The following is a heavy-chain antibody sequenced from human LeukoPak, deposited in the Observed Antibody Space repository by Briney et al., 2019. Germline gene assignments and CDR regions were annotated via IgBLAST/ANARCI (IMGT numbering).Heavy chain of an antibody. Sequence: GGSLRLSCTVSGFTMSSSWMSWVRQAPGKGLEWVANINEDGSENNYVGSEKGRFTISRDNAKNSLFLQMNSLRAEDTAVYYCARDRGWYHADYWGQGTLVTVSA. CDR3: ARDRGWYHADY. CDR2: INEDGSEN. CDR1: GFTMSSSW. D-gene: IGHD6-19*01. J-gene: IGHJ4*02. V-gene: IGHV3-7*04.